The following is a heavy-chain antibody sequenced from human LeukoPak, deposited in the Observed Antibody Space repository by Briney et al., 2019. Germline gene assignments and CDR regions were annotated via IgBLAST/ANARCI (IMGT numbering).Heavy chain of an antibody. CDR1: GFTFSSYW. CDR3: AKDNYYYYMDV. V-gene: IGHV3-74*01. Sequence: GGSLRLSCAASGFTFSSYWMHWVRQAPGKGLVWASRMNSDGSSTSYADSVKGRFTISRDNAKNTLYLQMNSLRAEDTAVYYCAKDNYYYYMDVWGKGTTVTVSS. CDR2: MNSDGSST. J-gene: IGHJ6*03.